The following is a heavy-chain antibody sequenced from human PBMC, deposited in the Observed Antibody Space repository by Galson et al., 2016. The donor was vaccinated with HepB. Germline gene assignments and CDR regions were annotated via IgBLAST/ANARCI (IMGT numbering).Heavy chain of an antibody. V-gene: IGHV4-4*02. Sequence: ETLSLTCAVSGGSISSSNWWSWVRQPPGTGLEWIGEIYHSGTTNYNPSLNSRVTISVDKSKNQFPLKLSSVTAADTAVYYCASAYGGYWDWGQGTLVTISS. CDR1: GGSISSSNW. J-gene: IGHJ4*02. CDR2: IYHSGTT. D-gene: IGHD5-12*01. CDR3: ASAYGGYWD.